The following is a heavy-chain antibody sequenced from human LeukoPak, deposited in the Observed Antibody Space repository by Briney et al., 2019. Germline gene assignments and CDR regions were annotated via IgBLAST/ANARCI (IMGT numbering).Heavy chain of an antibody. CDR3: ARLGYCSSTSCSKRYYYMDV. CDR2: IKQDGSEK. V-gene: IGHV3-7*01. J-gene: IGHJ6*03. CDR1: GFTVSSNY. Sequence: GGSLRLSCAASGFTVSSNYMSWVRQAPGKGLEWVANIKQDGSEKYYVDSVKGRFTISRDNAKNSLYLQMNSLRAEDTAVYYCARLGYCSSTSCSKRYYYMDVWGKGTTVTVSS. D-gene: IGHD2-2*01.